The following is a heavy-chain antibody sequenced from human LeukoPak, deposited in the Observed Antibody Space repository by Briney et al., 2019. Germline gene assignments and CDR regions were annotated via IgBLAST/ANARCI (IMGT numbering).Heavy chain of an antibody. CDR1: GDSMSTYY. J-gene: IGHJ5*01. CDR2: IHYSGST. Sequence: SETVSLTCTVSGDSMSTYYWSWIRQPPGKGLECIGYIHYSGSTNYNPSLKSRVTLSLYTSKNQFSLNLRSVTAADTGVYYCARMRGDYVVDSWGQGTLVTVSS. CDR3: ARMRGDYVVDS. D-gene: IGHD4-17*01. V-gene: IGHV4-59*01.